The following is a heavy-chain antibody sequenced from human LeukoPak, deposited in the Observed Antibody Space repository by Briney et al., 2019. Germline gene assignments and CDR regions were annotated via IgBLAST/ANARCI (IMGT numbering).Heavy chain of an antibody. CDR3: ARGLAGAASGAIYFDL. V-gene: IGHV4-30-4*02. D-gene: IGHD2-15*01. Sequence: SETLSLTCTVSGGSISSGDYYWTWIRQPPGKGLEWIGYIYYSGSTYYNPSLKSRLTISLDPAKNQISLKLRSVTAADTAVYYCARGLAGAASGAIYFDLWSRGTLVTVSS. J-gene: IGHJ2*01. CDR1: GGSISSGDYY. CDR2: IYYSGST.